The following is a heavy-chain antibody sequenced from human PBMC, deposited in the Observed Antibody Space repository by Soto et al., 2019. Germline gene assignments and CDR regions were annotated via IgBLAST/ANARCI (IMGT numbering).Heavy chain of an antibody. CDR2: IYYSGST. D-gene: IGHD3-3*01. CDR1: GGSISSGDYY. V-gene: IGHV4-30-4*01. CDR3: SSVASHDFWSGYSGIDY. Sequence: PSETLSLTCTVSGGSISSGDYYWSWIRQPPGKGLEWIGYIYYSGSTYYNPSLKSRVTISVDTSMNLFSLKLSSVTAADTAVYYCSSVASHDFWSGYSGIDYWGQGTLVTVSS. J-gene: IGHJ4*02.